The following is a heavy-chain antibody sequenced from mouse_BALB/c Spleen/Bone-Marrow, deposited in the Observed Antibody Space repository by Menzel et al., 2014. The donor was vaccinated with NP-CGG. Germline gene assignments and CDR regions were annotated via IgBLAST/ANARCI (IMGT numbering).Heavy chain of an antibody. CDR3: ARELTYYTYFYY. CDR2: INPRIGYT. D-gene: IGHD6-5*01. J-gene: IGHJ2*01. Sequence: QVQLQQSAAELARPGASVKLSCKASGYIFTSYTIQWIKQRPGQGLEWIGYINPRIGYTDYNQKFKDKTTLTADKSSITTYIQLISLTSEDSAVYYFARELTYYTYFYYWCQGTTLTASS. CDR1: GYIFTSYT. V-gene: IGHV1-4*02.